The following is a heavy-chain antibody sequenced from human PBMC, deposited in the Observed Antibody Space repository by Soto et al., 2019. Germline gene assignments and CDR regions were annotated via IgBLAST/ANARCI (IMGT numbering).Heavy chain of an antibody. CDR2: LVPIFSTA. Sequence: QVQLVQSGAEVKKPGSSVKVACKVSGDTFSNYAINWVRQAPGQGLEWMGALVPIFSTANYAQKCQGRVTITADEFTLTAYMELGGLRSDDTATYYCARETSAPGTFREDASDIWGQGTLVTVSS. CDR1: GDTFSNYA. CDR3: ARETSAPGTFREDASDI. J-gene: IGHJ3*02. D-gene: IGHD6-13*01. V-gene: IGHV1-69*12.